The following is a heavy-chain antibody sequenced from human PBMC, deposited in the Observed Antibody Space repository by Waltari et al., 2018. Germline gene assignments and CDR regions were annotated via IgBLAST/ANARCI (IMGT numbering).Heavy chain of an antibody. D-gene: IGHD6-13*01. J-gene: IGHJ4*02. Sequence: EVQVVESGGGLVKPGGYLKLSCATSGFTFSGSTIHWVRQTSGKGLEWIGRIRSKPNNYATRYTASVEGRFTISRDDSENTAYLQMSSLMTEDTAVYYCTGGAVTGTDFWGQGTLVTVSS. V-gene: IGHV3-73*01. CDR3: TGGAVTGTDF. CDR2: IRSKPNNYAT. CDR1: GFTFSGST.